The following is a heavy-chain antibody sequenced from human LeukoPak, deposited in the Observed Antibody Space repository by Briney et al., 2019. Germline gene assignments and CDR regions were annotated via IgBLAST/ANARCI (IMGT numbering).Heavy chain of an antibody. V-gene: IGHV3-9*01. CDR2: ISWNSGSI. CDR3: AKDYSFRMVRGPIDY. J-gene: IGHJ4*02. CDR1: GFTFDDYA. Sequence: PGGSLRLSCAASGFTFDDYAMHWVRQAPGKGLEWVSGISWNSGSIGYADSVKGRFTISRDNAKNSLYLQMNSLRAEDTAVYYCAKDYSFRMVRGPIDYWGQGTLVTVSS. D-gene: IGHD3-10*01.